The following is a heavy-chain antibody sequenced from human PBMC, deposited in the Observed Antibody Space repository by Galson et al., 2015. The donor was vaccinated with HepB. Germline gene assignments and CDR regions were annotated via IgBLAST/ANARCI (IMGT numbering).Heavy chain of an antibody. CDR1: GYSFTSYW. CDR3: ARSRAVGATWQSMFDP. J-gene: IGHJ5*02. Sequence: QSGAEVKKPGESLKISCKGSGYSFTSYWIGWVRQMPGKGLEWMGIIYPGDSDTRYSPSFQGQVTISADKSISTAYLQWSSLKASDTAMYYCARSRAVGATWQSMFDPWSQRTLVTVSP. CDR2: IYPGDSDT. D-gene: IGHD1-26*01. V-gene: IGHV5-51*01.